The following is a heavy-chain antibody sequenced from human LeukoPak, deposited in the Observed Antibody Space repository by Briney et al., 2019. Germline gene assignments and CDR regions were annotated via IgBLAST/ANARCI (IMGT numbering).Heavy chain of an antibody. CDR2: IKSKTDGGTT. J-gene: IGHJ4*02. CDR1: GFTFSNAW. Sequence: GGSLRLSCAASGFTFSNAWMSWVRQAPGKGLEWVGRIKSKTDGGTTDYAAPVKGRFTISRDDSKNTPYLQMNSLKTEDTAVYYCTTEDTYGDFDYWGQGTLVTVSS. V-gene: IGHV3-15*01. D-gene: IGHD4-17*01. CDR3: TTEDTYGDFDY.